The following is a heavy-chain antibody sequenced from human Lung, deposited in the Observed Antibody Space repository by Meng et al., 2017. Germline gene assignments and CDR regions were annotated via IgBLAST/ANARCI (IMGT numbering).Heavy chain of an antibody. V-gene: IGHV4-34*01. CDR1: GGSFSDYY. D-gene: IGHD4-11*01. CDR2: INHSGST. J-gene: IGHJ4*02. Sequence: QVPLQQWGACRLKPSETLSLTCVVSGGSFSDYYWSWIRQPPGKGLEWIGEINHSGSTNYNPSLESRATISVDTSQNNLSLKLSSVTAADSAVYYCARGPTTMAHDFDYWGQGTLVTVSS. CDR3: ARGPTTMAHDFDY.